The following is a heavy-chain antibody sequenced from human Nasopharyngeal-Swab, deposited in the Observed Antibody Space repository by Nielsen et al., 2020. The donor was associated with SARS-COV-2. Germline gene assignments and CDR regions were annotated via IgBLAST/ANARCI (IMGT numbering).Heavy chain of an antibody. CDR2: IYYSWST. CDR1: GGSISSYY. Sequence: SETLSLTCTVSGGSISSYYWTWIRQPPGRGLEWIGYIYYSWSTNYNPSLESRVTMSVDTSKNQFSLNLSSVTAADTAVYYCAVIPPGRWYFDYWGQGTLVTVSS. CDR3: AVIPPGRWYFDY. D-gene: IGHD2-21*01. J-gene: IGHJ4*02. V-gene: IGHV4-59*01.